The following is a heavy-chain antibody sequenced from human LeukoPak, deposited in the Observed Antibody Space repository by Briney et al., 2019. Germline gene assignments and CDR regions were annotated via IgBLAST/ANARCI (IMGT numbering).Heavy chain of an antibody. CDR3: ARTAGGDPYFDY. J-gene: IGHJ4*02. CDR1: GGSIGSDTDS. CDR2: IYDSGTI. D-gene: IGHD4-17*01. Sequence: SQTLSLTCTVSGGSIGSDTDSWSWIRQHPGKGLDWIGYIYDSGTIYYNPSLQSRVSISVDPSKPQFSLRVISVSAADTAVYYCARTAGGDPYFDYWGRGTLVTVSS. V-gene: IGHV4-31*03.